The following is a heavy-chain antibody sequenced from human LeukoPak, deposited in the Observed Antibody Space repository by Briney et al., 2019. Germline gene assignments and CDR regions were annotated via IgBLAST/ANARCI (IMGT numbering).Heavy chain of an antibody. Sequence: GASVKVSCKASGYTFTGYYTHWVRQAPGQGLEWMGGIIPIFATANYAQKFQGRVTITTDESTSTAYMELSSLRSEDTAVYYCARVFGCISATCYNWFDPWGQGTLVTVSS. D-gene: IGHD3-3*02. CDR1: GYTFTGYY. V-gene: IGHV1-69*05. J-gene: IGHJ5*02. CDR2: IIPIFATA. CDR3: ARVFGCISATCYNWFDP.